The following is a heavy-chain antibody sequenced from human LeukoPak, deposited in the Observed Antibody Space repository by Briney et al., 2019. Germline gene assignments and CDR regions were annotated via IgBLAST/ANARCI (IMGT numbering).Heavy chain of an antibody. CDR3: AKPGSGSYYFDY. Sequence: GGSLRLSCAASGFSLSSYAMSWVRQAPGKGLEWVSAISGSGGSTYYADSVKGRFTISRDNSKNTLYLQMNSLRAEDTAVYYCAKPGSGSYYFDYWGQGTLVTVSS. V-gene: IGHV3-23*01. CDR1: GFSLSSYA. D-gene: IGHD3-10*01. CDR2: ISGSGGST. J-gene: IGHJ4*02.